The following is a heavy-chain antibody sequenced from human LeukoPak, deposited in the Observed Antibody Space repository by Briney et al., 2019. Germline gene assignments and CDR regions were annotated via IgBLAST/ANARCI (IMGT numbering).Heavy chain of an antibody. CDR1: GFTFSTYA. Sequence: GGSLRLSCAASGFTFSTYAMSWVRQAPGKGLEWVSAISGSGGSTYYADSVKGRFTISRDNSKNTLYLQMNSLRAEDTAVYYCAKMTLYDFWSGYIPTHAFDIWGQGTMVTVSS. V-gene: IGHV3-23*01. CDR3: AKMTLYDFWSGYIPTHAFDI. D-gene: IGHD3-3*01. J-gene: IGHJ3*02. CDR2: ISGSGGST.